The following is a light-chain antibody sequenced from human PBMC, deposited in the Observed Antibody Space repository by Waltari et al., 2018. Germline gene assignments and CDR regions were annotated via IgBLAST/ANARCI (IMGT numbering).Light chain of an antibody. Sequence: SYVLTQPPSLSVAPGRTARLTCGGDSIGRKTVHWYQQKPGQAPLLVVYDDSDRPPGVPGRLSGSNSGNTAALTISRVETGDEADYYCQVWDTNIDQGVFGGGTRLTVL. V-gene: IGLV3-21*03. CDR2: DDS. CDR1: SIGRKT. J-gene: IGLJ3*02. CDR3: QVWDTNIDQGV.